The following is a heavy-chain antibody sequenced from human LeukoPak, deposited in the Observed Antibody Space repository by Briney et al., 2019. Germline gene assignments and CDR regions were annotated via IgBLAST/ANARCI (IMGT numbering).Heavy chain of an antibody. CDR1: GGSISSSSYY. V-gene: IGHV4-39*01. D-gene: IGHD6-19*01. Sequence: RSETLSLTCTVSGGSISSSSYYWGWIRQPPGKGLEWIGSIYYSGSTYYNPSLKSRVTISVDTSKNQFSLKLSSVTAADTAVYYCARWCIAVAGTAADYWGQGTLVTVSS. CDR2: IYYSGST. J-gene: IGHJ4*02. CDR3: ARWCIAVAGTAADY.